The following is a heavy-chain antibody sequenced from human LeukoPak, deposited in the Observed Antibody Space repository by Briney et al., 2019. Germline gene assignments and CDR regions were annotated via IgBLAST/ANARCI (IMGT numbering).Heavy chain of an antibody. CDR2: IYYSGST. J-gene: IGHJ4*02. CDR3: ARVSGSYYRRFDY. D-gene: IGHD1-26*01. CDR1: GGSISSYY. Sequence: PSETLSLTCTVSGGSISSYYWSWIRQPPGKGLEWIGYIYYSGSTNYNPSLKSRVTISVDTSKNQFSLKLSSVTAADTAVYYCARVSGSYYRRFDYWGQGTLVTVSS. V-gene: IGHV4-59*01.